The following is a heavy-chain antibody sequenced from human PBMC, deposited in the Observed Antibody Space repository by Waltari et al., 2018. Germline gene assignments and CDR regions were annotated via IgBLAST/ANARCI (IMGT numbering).Heavy chain of an antibody. CDR3: AKSEAYKFYSNLKNWFDP. D-gene: IGHD4-4*01. CDR2: ISYDGSNK. Sequence: QVQLVESGGGVVQPGRSLRLSCAASGFTFSRYGMHWVRQAPGQGLEWVAVISYDGSNKYYADSVKGRFTISRDNSKNTLYLQMNSLRAEDTAVYYCAKSEAYKFYSNLKNWFDPWGQGTLVTVSS. CDR1: GFTFSRYG. V-gene: IGHV3-30*18. J-gene: IGHJ5*02.